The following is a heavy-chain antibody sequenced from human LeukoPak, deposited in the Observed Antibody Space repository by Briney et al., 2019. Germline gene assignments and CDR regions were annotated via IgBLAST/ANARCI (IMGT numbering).Heavy chain of an antibody. CDR2: IYYSGST. Sequence: SETLSLTCTVSGGSISSGDYYWSWIRQPQGKGLEWIGYIYYSGSTYYNPSLKSRVTISVDTSKNQYSLKLSSVTAADTAVYYCARGPDRGSSSGMDVWGQGTTVTVSS. CDR1: GGSISSGDYY. V-gene: IGHV4-30-4*08. D-gene: IGHD3-10*01. CDR3: ARGPDRGSSSGMDV. J-gene: IGHJ6*02.